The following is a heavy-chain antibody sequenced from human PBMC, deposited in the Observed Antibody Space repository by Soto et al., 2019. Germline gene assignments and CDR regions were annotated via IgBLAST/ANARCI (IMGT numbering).Heavy chain of an antibody. D-gene: IGHD2-15*01. V-gene: IGHV3-66*01. CDR1: GFTVSSNY. J-gene: IGHJ3*02. CDR2: IYSGGST. CDR3: ARGNVMHGCSGAFDI. Sequence: EVQLVESGGGLVQPGGSLRLSCAASGFTVSSNYMSWVRQAPGKGLEWVSVIYSGGSTYYADSVKGRCTISRDNSKNTLYLQMNSLRAEDTAGYYCARGNVMHGCSGAFDIWGQGTMVTVSS.